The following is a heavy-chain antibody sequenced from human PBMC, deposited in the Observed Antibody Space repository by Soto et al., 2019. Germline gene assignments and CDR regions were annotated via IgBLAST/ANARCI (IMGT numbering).Heavy chain of an antibody. CDR1: GFTFSSYA. J-gene: IGHJ4*02. CDR2: ISGSGGST. Sequence: GGSLRLSCAASGFTFSSYAMSWVRQAPGKGLEWVSAISGSGGSTYYADSVKGRFTIPRDNSKNTLYLQMNSLRAEDTAVYYCAKDRGYCSSTSCYGKIDYWGQGALVTVSS. CDR3: AKDRGYCSSTSCYGKIDY. V-gene: IGHV3-23*01. D-gene: IGHD2-2*01.